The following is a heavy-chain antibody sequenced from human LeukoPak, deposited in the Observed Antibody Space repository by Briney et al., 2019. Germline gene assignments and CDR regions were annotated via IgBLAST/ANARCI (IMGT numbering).Heavy chain of an antibody. V-gene: IGHV7-4-1*02. CDR1: GGTFSSYA. CDR2: ININTGNA. Sequence: GASVKVSCKASGGTFSSYAISWVRQAPGQGLEWMGWININTGNATYAQGFTGRFVFSLDTSVSTAYLQISSLKAEDTAVFYCARSGGSGSYYARYYYYYMDVWGKGTTVSVSS. CDR3: ARSGGSGSYYARYYYYYMDV. J-gene: IGHJ6*03. D-gene: IGHD3-10*01.